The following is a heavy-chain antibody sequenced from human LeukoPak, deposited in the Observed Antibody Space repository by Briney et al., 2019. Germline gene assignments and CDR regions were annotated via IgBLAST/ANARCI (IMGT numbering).Heavy chain of an antibody. CDR2: ISSSSSYI. V-gene: IGHV3-21*01. CDR3: ARDRGYSGYGYYYGMDV. CDR1: GFTFSSYT. D-gene: IGHD5-12*01. J-gene: IGHJ6*02. Sequence: GSLRLSCAASGFTFSSYTMNWVRQAPGKGLEWVSSISSSSSYIYYADSVEGRFTISRDNAKNSLYLQMNSLRAEDTAVYYCARDRGYSGYGYYYGMDVWGQGTTVTVSS.